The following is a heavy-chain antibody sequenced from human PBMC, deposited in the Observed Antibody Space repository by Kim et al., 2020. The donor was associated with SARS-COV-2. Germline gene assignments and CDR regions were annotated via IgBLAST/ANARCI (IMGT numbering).Heavy chain of an antibody. CDR2: TRNKANSYTT. CDR3: AREVGGRGDY. CDR1: GFTFSDHY. Sequence: GGSLRLSCAASGFTFSDHYMDWVRQAPGKGLEWVGRTRNKANSYTTAYAASVKGRFTISRDDSKNSLYLQMNSLKTEDTAVYYCAREVGGRGDYWGQGTLVTVSS. V-gene: IGHV3-72*01. J-gene: IGHJ4*02. D-gene: IGHD2-15*01.